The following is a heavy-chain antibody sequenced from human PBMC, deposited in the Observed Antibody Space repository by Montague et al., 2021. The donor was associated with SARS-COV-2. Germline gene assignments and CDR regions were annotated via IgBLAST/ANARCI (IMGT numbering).Heavy chain of an antibody. V-gene: IGHV3-33*08. CDR3: SRGSNGEFGRFDY. Sequence: SLRLSCAASGFTFISYAMHWVRQAPGKGLEWVAAIRADATDQYYADSVRGRFTISRDDSKNTLYLQMDSLRGEDTAVYYCSRGSNGEFGRFDYWGQGTLVTVS. D-gene: IGHD4-17*01. CDR1: GFTFISYA. CDR2: IRADATDQ. J-gene: IGHJ4*02.